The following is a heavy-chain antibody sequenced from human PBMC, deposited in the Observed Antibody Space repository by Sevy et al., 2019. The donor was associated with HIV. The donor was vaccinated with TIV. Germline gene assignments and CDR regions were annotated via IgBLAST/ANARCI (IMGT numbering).Heavy chain of an antibody. Sequence: GGSLRLSCAASGFTFSSYAMHWVRQAPGKGLEWVAAISFDGSNHYYADSVKGRFTISRDNSRNTLYLQMNNLSREDTAVFYCARDQHVYGGNVRTGWFDPWGQGILVTVSS. D-gene: IGHD4-17*01. V-gene: IGHV3-30-3*01. CDR3: ARDQHVYGGNVRTGWFDP. CDR2: ISFDGSNH. J-gene: IGHJ5*01. CDR1: GFTFSSYA.